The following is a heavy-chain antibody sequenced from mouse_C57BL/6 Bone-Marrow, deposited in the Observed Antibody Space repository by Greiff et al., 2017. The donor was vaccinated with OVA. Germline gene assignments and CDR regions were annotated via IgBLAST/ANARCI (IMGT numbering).Heavy chain of an antibody. V-gene: IGHV1-7*01. CDR2: INPSSGNT. CDR1: GYTFTGYC. CDR3: AREGHSGVEESWFAD. Sequence: VQLQQSGAELAKPGASVKLSCKASGYTFTGYCMHWVKQRPGQGLEWIGYINPSSGNTNYNQKFKDKATLTADKSSSTAYMQLSSLTYDDSAVYYGAREGHSGVEESWFADWGTGTLVTVSA. D-gene: IGHD1-3*01. J-gene: IGHJ3*01.